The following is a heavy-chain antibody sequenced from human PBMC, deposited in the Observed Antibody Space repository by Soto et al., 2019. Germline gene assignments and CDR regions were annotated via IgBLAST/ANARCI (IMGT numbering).Heavy chain of an antibody. V-gene: IGHV1-69*01. J-gene: IGHJ6*02. CDR2: IIPISGTA. CDR1: GGTFSSYA. CDR3: ARSQGSSTSLEIYYYYYYGMDV. D-gene: IGHD2-2*01. Sequence: QVQLVQSGAEVKKPGSSVKVSCKASGGTFSSYAISWVRQAPGQGLEWMGGIIPISGTANYEQKFQGRVTITADESTSTAYMELSSLRSEDTAVYYCARSQGSSTSLEIYYYYYYGMDVWCQGTTVTVSS.